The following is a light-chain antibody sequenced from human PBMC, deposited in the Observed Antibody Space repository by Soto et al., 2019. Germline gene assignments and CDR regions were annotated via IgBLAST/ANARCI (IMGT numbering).Light chain of an antibody. V-gene: IGKV4-1*01. Sequence: DIVMTQSPDTLAVSLGERATINCKSSQSVLNSLNNKNYLAWYQQKPGQPPNLLIYWASTRESGVPDRFSGSGSGTDFTLTISSLQAEDVAVYYCQQYKTTPLTFGGGTKVEIK. J-gene: IGKJ4*01. CDR1: QSVLNSLNNKNY. CDR2: WAS. CDR3: QQYKTTPLT.